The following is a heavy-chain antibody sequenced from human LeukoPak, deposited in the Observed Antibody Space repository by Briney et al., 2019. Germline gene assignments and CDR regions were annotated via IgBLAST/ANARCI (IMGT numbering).Heavy chain of an antibody. CDR2: SGTDGDT. D-gene: IGHD3-22*01. Sequence: GGSLRLSCVLSGFTFTSAPMNWVRQAPGKGLEWVSTSGTDGDTYYADSVKGRFTTSRGNSKNTVHLQMTSLRVEDTAVYYCATKTPGNYPYDYRGQGTLVIVSP. CDR1: GFTFTSAP. V-gene: IGHV3-23*01. J-gene: IGHJ4*02. CDR3: ATKTPGNYPYDY.